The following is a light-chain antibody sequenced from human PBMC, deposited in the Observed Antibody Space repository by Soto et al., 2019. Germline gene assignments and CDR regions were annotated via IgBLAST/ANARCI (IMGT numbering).Light chain of an antibody. Sequence: EIVMTQSPATLSVSPGERATLSCRASQSVSSNVAWYQQKPGQAPRLLIYGASTRATGIPARFSGSGSGTEFTLAISSLQSEDLAVYYCQQYNNWPPCTFGQGTKVEIK. J-gene: IGKJ1*01. CDR2: GAS. CDR3: QQYNNWPPCT. V-gene: IGKV3-15*01. CDR1: QSVSSN.